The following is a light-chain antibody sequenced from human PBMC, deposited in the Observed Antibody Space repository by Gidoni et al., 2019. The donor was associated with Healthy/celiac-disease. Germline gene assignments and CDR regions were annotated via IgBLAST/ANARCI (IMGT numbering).Light chain of an antibody. CDR2: AAS. Sequence: DIQMTQSPSSLSASVGDRVTITCRASQSISSYLNWYQQKPGKAPKLLIYAASSLQSGVPSRFSGSGSGTDFTLTISSLQPEDFATYYCQQSYSFPWTFXQXTKVEIK. CDR3: QQSYSFPWT. J-gene: IGKJ1*01. CDR1: QSISSY. V-gene: IGKV1-39*01.